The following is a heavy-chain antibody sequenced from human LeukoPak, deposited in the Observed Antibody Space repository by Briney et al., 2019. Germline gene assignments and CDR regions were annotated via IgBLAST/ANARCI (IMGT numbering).Heavy chain of an antibody. D-gene: IGHD5-24*01. J-gene: IGHJ4*02. V-gene: IGHV4-61*02. Sequence: SQTLSLTCTVSGGSISSGSYYWSWIRQPAGKGLEWIGRIYTSGSTNYNPSLKSRVTISVDTSKNQFSLKLSSVTAADTAVYYCAISRDGYNYGNYWGQGTLVTVSS. CDR3: AISRDGYNYGNY. CDR2: IYTSGST. CDR1: GGSISSGSYY.